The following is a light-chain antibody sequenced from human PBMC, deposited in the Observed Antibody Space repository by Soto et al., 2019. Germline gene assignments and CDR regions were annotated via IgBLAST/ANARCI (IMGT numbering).Light chain of an antibody. CDR3: QRYHSLTS. V-gene: IGKV1-5*03. CDR2: KAS. Sequence: DIQMTQSPSTLSASVGDRVTITCRASQSVSDWLAWYQQKPGKAPKLLISKASNLEGGVPSRFSGSQSGTKFTLTISSLQPDDLGNYYCQRYHSLTSFGQGTKVEI. J-gene: IGKJ2*01. CDR1: QSVSDW.